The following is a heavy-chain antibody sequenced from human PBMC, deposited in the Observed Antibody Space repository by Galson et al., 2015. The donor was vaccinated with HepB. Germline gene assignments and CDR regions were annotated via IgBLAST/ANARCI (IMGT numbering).Heavy chain of an antibody. J-gene: IGHJ6*03. Sequence: SLRLSCAASGFTFSSYAMHWVRQAPGKGLEWVAVISYDGSNKYYADSVKGRFTISRDNSKNTLYLQMNSLRAEDTAVYYCAREGDSRADYYYYYMDVWGKGTTVTVSS. CDR2: ISYDGSNK. CDR3: AREGDSRADYYYYYMDV. V-gene: IGHV3-30-3*01. CDR1: GFTFSSYA. D-gene: IGHD3-22*01.